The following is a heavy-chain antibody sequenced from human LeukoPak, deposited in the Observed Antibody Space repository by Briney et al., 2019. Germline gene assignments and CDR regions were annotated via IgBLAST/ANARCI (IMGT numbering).Heavy chain of an antibody. CDR3: ARDPLTPYDSSGYDFDY. CDR1: GYTFTSYV. D-gene: IGHD3-22*01. CDR2: ISAYNGNT. J-gene: IGHJ4*02. Sequence: ASVKVSCKASGYTFTSYVISWVRQAPGQGLEWMGWISAYNGNTNYAQKLQGRVTMTTDTSTSTAYMELRSLRSDDTAVYYCARDPLTPYDSSGYDFDYWGQGTLVTVSS. V-gene: IGHV1-18*01.